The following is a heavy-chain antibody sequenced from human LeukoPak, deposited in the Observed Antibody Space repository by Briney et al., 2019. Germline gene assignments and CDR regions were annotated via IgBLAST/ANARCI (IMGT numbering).Heavy chain of an antibody. J-gene: IGHJ4*02. V-gene: IGHV4-59*12. CDR1: GGSISSYY. Sequence: PSETLSLTCTVSGGSISSYYWSWIRQPPGKGLEWIGYIYYSGSTNYNPSLKSRVTISVDTSKNQFSPKLSSVTAADTAVYYCAREEFGSGWYSNFDYWGQGTLVTVSS. CDR3: AREEFGSGWYSNFDY. CDR2: IYYSGST. D-gene: IGHD6-13*01.